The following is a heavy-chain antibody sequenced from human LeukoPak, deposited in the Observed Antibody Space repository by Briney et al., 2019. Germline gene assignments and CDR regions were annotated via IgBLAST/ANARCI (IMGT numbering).Heavy chain of an antibody. D-gene: IGHD3-22*01. Sequence: GGSLRLSCAASGFTFSSYSMNWVRQVSGKGLEWVSSISSSSSYIYYADSVKGRFTISRDNAKNSLYLQMNSLRAEDTAVYYCARDRRRYYYDSSGYDAFDIWGQGTMVTVSS. CDR1: GFTFSSYS. CDR3: ARDRRRYYYDSSGYDAFDI. J-gene: IGHJ3*02. CDR2: ISSSSSYI. V-gene: IGHV3-21*01.